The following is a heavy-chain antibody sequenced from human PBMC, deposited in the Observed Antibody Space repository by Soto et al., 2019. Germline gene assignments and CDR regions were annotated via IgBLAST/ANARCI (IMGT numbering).Heavy chain of an antibody. CDR1: GFTFSSYG. Sequence: GGSLRLSCAASGFTFSSYGMHWVRQAPGEGLEWVAVIWYDGSKEYYSDSVKGRFTISRDNSKNMLYLQMNSVRVEDTAVYFCARDRSAGNYFYYGMDVWGQGTTVTVSS. CDR2: IWYDGSKE. V-gene: IGHV3-33*08. D-gene: IGHD1-1*01. CDR3: ARDRSAGNYFYYGMDV. J-gene: IGHJ6*02.